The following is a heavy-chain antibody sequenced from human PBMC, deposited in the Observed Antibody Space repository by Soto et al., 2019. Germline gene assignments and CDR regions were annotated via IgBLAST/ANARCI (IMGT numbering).Heavy chain of an antibody. J-gene: IGHJ5*02. CDR1: GGSISSYY. CDR2: IYYSGST. Sequence: SETLSLTCSVAGGSISSYYWSWIRQTPGKGLEWIGYIYYSGSTNYNPSLKSRVTISVDTSKNQFSLKLSSVTAADSAVYYCARLLRYFDWFDPWGQGTLVTVSS. V-gene: IGHV4-59*01. D-gene: IGHD3-9*01. CDR3: ARLLRYFDWFDP.